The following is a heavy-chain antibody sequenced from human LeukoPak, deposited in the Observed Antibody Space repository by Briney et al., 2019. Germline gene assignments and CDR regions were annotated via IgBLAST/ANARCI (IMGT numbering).Heavy chain of an antibody. Sequence: GGSLRLSCAASGFTFSSYAMHWVRQAPGKGLEWVAVISYDGSNKYYADSVKGRFTISRDNSKNTLYLQMNSLRAEDTAVYYCAREGELLWFGELLYHSPYFDYWGQGTLVTVSS. D-gene: IGHD3-10*01. CDR2: ISYDGSNK. CDR1: GFTFSSYA. V-gene: IGHV3-30-3*01. CDR3: AREGELLWFGELLYHSPYFDY. J-gene: IGHJ4*02.